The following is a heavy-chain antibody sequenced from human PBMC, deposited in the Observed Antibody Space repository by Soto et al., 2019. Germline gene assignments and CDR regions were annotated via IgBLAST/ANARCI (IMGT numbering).Heavy chain of an antibody. D-gene: IGHD1-26*01. J-gene: IGHJ4*02. Sequence: PGGSLRLSCAASGFSFSYYVMHWVRQSPGEGLEWVAVMWYHGRDKFYAESVKGRFTITRDNSKNTLYLQMNSLRAEDTAVYYCARDAGGQSGNFIFDSWGQGALVTVSS. CDR2: MWYHGRDK. CDR1: GFSFSYYV. CDR3: ARDAGGQSGNFIFDS. V-gene: IGHV3-33*01.